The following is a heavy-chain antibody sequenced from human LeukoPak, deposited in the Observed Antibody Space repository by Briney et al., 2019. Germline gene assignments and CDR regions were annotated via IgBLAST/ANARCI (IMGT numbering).Heavy chain of an antibody. CDR2: IYTSGST. CDR3: ARTSAAHSNYAVDY. CDR1: GGSISSGSYY. D-gene: IGHD4-11*01. Sequence: TLSLTCTVSGGSISSGSYYWSWIRQPAGKGLEWIGRIYTSGSTNYNPSLKSRVTISVDTSKNQFSLKLSSVTAADTAVYYCARTSAAHSNYAVDYWGQGTLVTVSS. J-gene: IGHJ4*02. V-gene: IGHV4-61*02.